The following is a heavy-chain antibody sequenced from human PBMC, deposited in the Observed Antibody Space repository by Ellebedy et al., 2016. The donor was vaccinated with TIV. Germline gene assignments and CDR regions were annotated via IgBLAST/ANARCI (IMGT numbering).Heavy chain of an antibody. J-gene: IGHJ3*02. Sequence: ASVKVSCKASGYSFKSYGIGWVRQAPGQGLESMGRIIPIVGIVNYPQKFQGRVTISADRSTRTAYMELSSLRSEDTAVYYCARGGHYYDNSGYLNMAFDIWGQGTMVTVAS. CDR2: IIPIVGIV. CDR1: GYSFKSYG. V-gene: IGHV1-69*04. CDR3: ARGGHYYDNSGYLNMAFDI. D-gene: IGHD3-22*01.